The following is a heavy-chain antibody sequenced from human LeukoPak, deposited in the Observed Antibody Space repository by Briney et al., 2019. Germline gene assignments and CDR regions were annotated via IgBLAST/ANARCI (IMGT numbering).Heavy chain of an antibody. CDR2: ISGSGGST. J-gene: IGHJ4*02. Sequence: GGSLRLSCAASGFTFSSYAMSWVRQAPGKGLEWVSAISGSGGSTYYADSVKGRFTISRDNSKNTLYLQMNSLRAEDTAVYYCAKSPAYQSLLYRLVGVYWGQGTLVTVSS. D-gene: IGHD2-2*02. CDR1: GFTFSSYA. CDR3: AKSPAYQSLLYRLVGVY. V-gene: IGHV3-23*01.